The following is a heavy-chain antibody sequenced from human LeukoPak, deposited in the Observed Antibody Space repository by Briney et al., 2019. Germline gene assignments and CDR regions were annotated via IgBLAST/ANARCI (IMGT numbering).Heavy chain of an antibody. D-gene: IGHD6-19*01. CDR2: ISYDGSNK. CDR3: AKDWGSSGWTFDD. Sequence: GGSLRLSCAASGFTFSSYAMHWVRQAPGKGLEWVAVISYDGSNKYYADSVKGRFTISRDNSKNTLYLQMNSLRAEDTAVYYCAKDWGSSGWTFDDWGQGTLVTVSS. V-gene: IGHV3-30-3*01. J-gene: IGHJ4*02. CDR1: GFTFSSYA.